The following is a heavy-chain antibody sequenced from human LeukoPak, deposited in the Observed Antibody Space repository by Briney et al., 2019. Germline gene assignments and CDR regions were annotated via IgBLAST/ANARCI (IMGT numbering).Heavy chain of an antibody. V-gene: IGHV3-11*04. CDR2: ISSSGSTI. D-gene: IGHD3-22*01. Sequence: TGGSLRLSCAASGFTFSDYYMSWIRQAPGKGLEWVSYISSSGSTIYYADSVKGRFTISRDNAKNSLYRQMNSLRAEDTAVYYCARADYSSGYYALEYWGQGTLVTVSS. CDR3: ARADYSSGYYALEY. J-gene: IGHJ4*02. CDR1: GFTFSDYY.